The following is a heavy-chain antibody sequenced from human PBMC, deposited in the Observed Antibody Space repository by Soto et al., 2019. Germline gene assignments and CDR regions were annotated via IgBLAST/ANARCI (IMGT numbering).Heavy chain of an antibody. J-gene: IGHJ4*02. CDR1: GYDFTTYG. Sequence: QVHLVQSGAEVKKPGASVKVSCKGSGYDFTTYGITWVRQAPGQGLEWMAWISAHNGNTDYAHKLQGRVTVTRDTSTSTAYMELRSLRSDDTAVYYCARGSYGDYWGQGALVTVSS. CDR3: ARGSYGDY. D-gene: IGHD3-10*01. CDR2: ISAHNGNT. V-gene: IGHV1-18*01.